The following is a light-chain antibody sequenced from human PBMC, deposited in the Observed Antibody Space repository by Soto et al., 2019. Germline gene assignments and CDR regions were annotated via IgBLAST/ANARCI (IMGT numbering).Light chain of an antibody. V-gene: IGKV3-20*01. J-gene: IGKJ3*01. CDR3: QLYDGSLFT. CDR1: QSVSSSL. CDR2: GAS. Sequence: DIVLTQSPGTLSLSPGETATLSCRASQSVSSSLLAWYQQKPGQAPSPLIHGASSRASGVPDRFSGSGSGTEFTLTISRLEPEDFAVYYCQLYDGSLFTFGPGTKVDIK.